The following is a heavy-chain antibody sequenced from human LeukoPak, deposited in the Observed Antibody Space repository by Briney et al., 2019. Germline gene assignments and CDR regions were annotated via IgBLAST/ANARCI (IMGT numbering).Heavy chain of an antibody. CDR1: GFTVSSNY. J-gene: IGHJ6*02. D-gene: IGHD3-22*01. Sequence: GGSLRLSCAASGFTVSSNYMSWVRQAPGKGLEWISVIYSGGSTYYADSVKGRFTISRDNSKNTLYLQMNSLRAEDTAVYYCARDTSMAHYYDSSGYSLLVDNYYGMDVWGQGTTVTVSS. V-gene: IGHV3-53*01. CDR3: ARDTSMAHYYDSSGYSLLVDNYYGMDV. CDR2: IYSGGST.